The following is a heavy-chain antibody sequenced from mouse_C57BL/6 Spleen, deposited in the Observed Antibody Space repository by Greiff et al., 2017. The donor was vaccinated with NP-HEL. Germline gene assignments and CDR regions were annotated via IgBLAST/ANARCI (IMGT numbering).Heavy chain of an antibody. CDR3: ARSYYYGSSPYWYFDV. J-gene: IGHJ1*03. Sequence: QVQLQQSGAELARPGASVKLSCKASGYTFTSYGISWVKQRTGQGLEWIGEIYPRSGNTYYNEKFKGKATLTADKSSSTAYMELRSLTSEDSAVYFCARSYYYGSSPYWYFDVWGTGTTVTVSS. V-gene: IGHV1-81*01. CDR2: IYPRSGNT. CDR1: GYTFTSYG. D-gene: IGHD1-1*01.